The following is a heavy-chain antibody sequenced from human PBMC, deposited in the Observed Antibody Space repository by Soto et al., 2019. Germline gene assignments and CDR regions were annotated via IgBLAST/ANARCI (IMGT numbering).Heavy chain of an antibody. Sequence: PPASVKVSCKASGGTFSSYAISWVRQAPGQGLEWMGGIIPIFGTANYAQKFQGRVTITADESTSTAYMELSSLRSEDTAVYYCASNRGSGSNYWGQGTLVTVSS. CDR1: GGTFSSYA. CDR3: ASNRGSGSNY. CDR2: IIPIFGTA. J-gene: IGHJ4*02. D-gene: IGHD6-19*01. V-gene: IGHV1-69*13.